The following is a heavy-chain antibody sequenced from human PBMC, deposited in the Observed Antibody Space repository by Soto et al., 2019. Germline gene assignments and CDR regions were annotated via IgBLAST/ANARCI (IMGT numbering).Heavy chain of an antibody. V-gene: IGHV1-69*06. CDR2: IIPIFGTA. CDR3: AGSGYCSSTGCYDFDY. D-gene: IGHD2-2*01. J-gene: IGHJ4*02. Sequence: GASVKVSCKASGGTFSSYAISWVRQAPGQGLEWMGGIIPIFGTANYAQKFQGRVTITAGKSTSTAYMELSSLRSEDTAVYYCAGSGYCSSTGCYDFDYWGQGTLVTVSS. CDR1: GGTFSSYA.